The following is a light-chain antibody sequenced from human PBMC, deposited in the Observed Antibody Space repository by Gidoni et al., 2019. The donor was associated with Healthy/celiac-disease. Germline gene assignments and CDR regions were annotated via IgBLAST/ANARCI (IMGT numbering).Light chain of an antibody. CDR1: NLGSKS. J-gene: IGLJ2*01. V-gene: IGLV3-21*03. CDR2: DDS. CDR3: QVWDSSSDHVV. Sequence: SYVLTQPPSVSVAPGKTARITCGGNNLGSKSVPWYQQKPGQAPVLVVYDDSDRPSGIPELFSGSNSGNTATLTISRVEAGDEADYYCQVWDSSSDHVVFGGGTKLTVL.